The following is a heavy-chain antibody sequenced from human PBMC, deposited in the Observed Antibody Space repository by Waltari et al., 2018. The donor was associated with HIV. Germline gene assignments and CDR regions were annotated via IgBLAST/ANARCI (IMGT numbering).Heavy chain of an antibody. D-gene: IGHD2-8*01. CDR3: TRRRGLMNSSHRWFDS. J-gene: IGHJ5*01. CDR2: FSYGGTT. Sequence: QVQLQQWGAGLLKPSETLSLTCAVHGDHFFGQYWSWIRQPPGKGLEWIGTFSYGGTTYYNPSLKSRVTISVDTSKSQISLNVTAVTASDTAVYYCTRRRGLMNSSHRWFDSWGQGTLVTVSS. V-gene: IGHV4-34*01. CDR1: GDHFFGQY.